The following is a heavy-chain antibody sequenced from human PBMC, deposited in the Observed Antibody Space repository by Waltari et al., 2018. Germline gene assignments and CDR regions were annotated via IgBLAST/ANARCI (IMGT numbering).Heavy chain of an antibody. J-gene: IGHJ4*02. CDR2: IYTSGST. CDR1: GGSISSGSYY. Sequence: QVQLQESGPGLVKPSQTLSLTCTVSGGSISSGSYYWSWIRQPAGKGLEWIGYIYTSGSTNYNPSLKSRVTISVDTSKNLFSLKLSSVTAADTAVYYCAREDGSGWTDYWGQGTLVTVSS. V-gene: IGHV4-61*09. CDR3: AREDGSGWTDY. D-gene: IGHD6-19*01.